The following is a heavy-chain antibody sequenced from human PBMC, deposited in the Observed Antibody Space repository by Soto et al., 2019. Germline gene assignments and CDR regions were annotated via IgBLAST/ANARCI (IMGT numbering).Heavy chain of an antibody. CDR3: ARSRKDITIFGVVIHGVFDY. J-gene: IGHJ4*02. D-gene: IGHD3-3*01. Sequence: SETLSLTCTVSGGSISGSSYYWGWIRQPPGKGLDWIGSIYYSGSTYYNPSLKSRVTISVDTSKNQFSLKLSSVTAADTAVYYCARSRKDITIFGVVIHGVFDYWGQGTLVTVSS. CDR1: GGSISGSSYY. V-gene: IGHV4-39*01. CDR2: IYYSGST.